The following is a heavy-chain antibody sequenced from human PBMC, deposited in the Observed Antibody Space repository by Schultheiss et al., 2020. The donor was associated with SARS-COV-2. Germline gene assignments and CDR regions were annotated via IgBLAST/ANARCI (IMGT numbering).Heavy chain of an antibody. CDR2: ISGSGGST. CDR1: GFTFSSYA. V-gene: IGHV3-23*01. Sequence: GGSLRLSCSASGFTFSSYAMTWVRQAPGKGLEWVSTISGSGGSTFYADSVKGRFTISRDNSKNTLYLQMNSLRAEDTAVYYCAKGGGWNKVYYYYGMDVWGQGTTVTVSS. CDR3: AKGGGWNKVYYYYGMDV. J-gene: IGHJ6*02. D-gene: IGHD1/OR15-1a*01.